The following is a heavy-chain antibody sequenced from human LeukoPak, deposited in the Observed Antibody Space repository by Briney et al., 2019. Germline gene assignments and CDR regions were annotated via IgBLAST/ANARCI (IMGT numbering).Heavy chain of an antibody. D-gene: IGHD1-26*01. CDR3: ARAGWGVSYHFDY. V-gene: IGHV1-2*02. CDR1: GYTFTGHY. CDR2: INPNSGGTDYAQKFT. J-gene: IGHJ4*02. Sequence: ASVKVSCKASGYTFTGHYMHWVRQAPGQGLEWMGWINPNSGGTDYAQKFTDYAQKFQGRVTLTRDTSISTVYMELTRLTSDDTAVYYCARAGWGVSYHFDYWVQGALVTVSS.